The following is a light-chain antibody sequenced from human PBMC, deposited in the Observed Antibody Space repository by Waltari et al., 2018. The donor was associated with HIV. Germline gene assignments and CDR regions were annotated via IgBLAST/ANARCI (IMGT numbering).Light chain of an antibody. Sequence: DIPLTQSPSTVSASVGDRITITCRASQTVYNWLAGYQQRPGKAPKLLIYKASTLESGVPSRFSGSGSGTEFTLTINGLQSDDFATYYCQQYYSYSTFGPGTKVDIK. CDR3: QQYYSYST. V-gene: IGKV1-5*03. CDR1: QTVYNW. CDR2: KAS. J-gene: IGKJ3*01.